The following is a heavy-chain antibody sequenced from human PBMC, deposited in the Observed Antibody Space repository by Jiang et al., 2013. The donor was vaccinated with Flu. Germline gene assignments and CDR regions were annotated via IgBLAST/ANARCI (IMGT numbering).Heavy chain of an antibody. CDR2: INPNSGGT. D-gene: IGHD6-19*01. V-gene: IGHV1-2*04. Sequence: WMGWINPNSGGTNYAQKFQGWVTMTRDTSISTAYMELSRLRSDDTAVYYCARSEKQWLIPYFDYWGQGTLVTVSS. CDR3: ARSEKQWLIPYFDY. J-gene: IGHJ4*02.